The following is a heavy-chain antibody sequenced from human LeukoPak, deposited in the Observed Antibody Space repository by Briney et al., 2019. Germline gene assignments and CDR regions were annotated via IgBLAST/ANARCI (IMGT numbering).Heavy chain of an antibody. V-gene: IGHV3-23*01. Sequence: GGSLRLSCAASASGLTFSSYAMSWVRQAPGKGLEWVSAISGSGGSTYYADSVKGRFTISRDNSKNTLYLQMNSLRVEDTAIYYCAKGKDWFDPWGQGTLVTVSS. CDR3: AKGKDWFDP. J-gene: IGHJ5*02. CDR2: ISGSGGST. CDR1: GLTFSSYA.